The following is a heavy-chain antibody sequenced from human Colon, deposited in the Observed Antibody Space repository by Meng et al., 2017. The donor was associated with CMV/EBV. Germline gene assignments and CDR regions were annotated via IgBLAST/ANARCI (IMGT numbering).Heavy chain of an antibody. CDR3: ARGTGSRHYFDY. Sequence: SETLSLTCTVSGGSISSYYWSWIRQPPGKGLEWIGYIYYSGSTNYNPSLKSRVTISVDTSKNQFSLKLSSVTAADTAVYYCARGTGSRHYFDYWGQGTLVTVSS. CDR2: IYYSGST. V-gene: IGHV4-59*01. CDR1: GGSISSYY. D-gene: IGHD1-14*01. J-gene: IGHJ4*02.